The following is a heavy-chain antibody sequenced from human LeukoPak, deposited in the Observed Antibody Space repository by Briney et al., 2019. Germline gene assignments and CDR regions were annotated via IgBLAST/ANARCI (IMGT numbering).Heavy chain of an antibody. J-gene: IGHJ5*02. Sequence: SVKVSCKASGGTFSSYAISWVRQAPGQGLEWMGGIIPIFGTANYAQKFQGRVTITRDTSASTAYMELSSLRSEDMAVYYCARDVSYCSGGSCYTWFDPWGQGTLVTVSS. D-gene: IGHD2-15*01. CDR1: GGTFSSYA. CDR2: IIPIFGTA. V-gene: IGHV1-69*05. CDR3: ARDVSYCSGGSCYTWFDP.